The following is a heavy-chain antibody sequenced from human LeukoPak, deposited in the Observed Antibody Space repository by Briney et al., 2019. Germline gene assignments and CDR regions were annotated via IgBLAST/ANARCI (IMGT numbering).Heavy chain of an antibody. CDR1: GFTFSSYG. CDR2: IRYDGSNK. CDR3: AKVLGRSWDVVVPAARRRHYFDY. D-gene: IGHD2-2*01. V-gene: IGHV3-30*02. Sequence: PGGSLRLSCAASGFTFSSYGMHWVRQAPGKGLEWVAFIRYDGSNKYYADSVKGRFTISRDNSKNTLYLQMNSLRAEDTAVYYCAKVLGRSWDVVVPAARRRHYFDYWGQGTLVTVSS. J-gene: IGHJ4*02.